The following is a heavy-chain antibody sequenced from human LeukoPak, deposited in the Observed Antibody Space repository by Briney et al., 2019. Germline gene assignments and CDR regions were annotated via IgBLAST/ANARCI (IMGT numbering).Heavy chain of an antibody. J-gene: IGHJ3*02. V-gene: IGHV4-59*01. CDR2: IYYSGST. Sequence: SETLSLTCTVSGGSLSSYYWSWIRQPPGKGLAWIGYIYYSGSTNYNPSLKSRVTISVDTSKNQFSLKLSSVTAADTAVYYCGVVPRPDAFDIWGQGTMVTVSS. CDR3: GVVPRPDAFDI. CDR1: GGSLSSYY. D-gene: IGHD3-3*01.